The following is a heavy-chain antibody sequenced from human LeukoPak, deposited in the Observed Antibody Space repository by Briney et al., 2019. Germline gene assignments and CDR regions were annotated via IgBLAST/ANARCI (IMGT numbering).Heavy chain of an antibody. CDR2: IYTGGST. D-gene: IGHD1-7*01. CDR3: ARLITGTTVTFDY. CDR1: GDSISSYY. V-gene: IGHV4-4*09. Sequence: KPSETLSLTCTVSGDSISSYYWSWIRQPPGKGLEWIGYIYTGGSTNYNPSLKSRVTISVDTSKNQFSLKLSSVTAADTAVYYCARLITGTTVTFDYWGQGTLVTVSS. J-gene: IGHJ4*02.